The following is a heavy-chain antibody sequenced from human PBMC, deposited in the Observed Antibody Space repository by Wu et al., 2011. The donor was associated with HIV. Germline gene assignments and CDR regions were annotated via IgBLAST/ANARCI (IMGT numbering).Heavy chain of an antibody. Sequence: QVQLLQSGAEVKKPGSSVKVSCQSSGDPFSTFAFTWVWQAPGQGLEWVGTLIPVYATPTYAQRFQGRVTLTADESTSTVYMDLNSLRLEDTAVYYCARDDPTLSGSFLDYWGLGTLVTVSS. D-gene: IGHD3-10*01. J-gene: IGHJ4*02. CDR1: GDPFSTFA. CDR3: ARDDPTLSGSFLDY. V-gene: IGHV1-69*15. CDR2: LIPVYATP.